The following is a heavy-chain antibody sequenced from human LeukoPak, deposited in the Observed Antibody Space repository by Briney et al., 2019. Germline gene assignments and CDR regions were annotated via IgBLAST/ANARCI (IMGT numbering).Heavy chain of an antibody. Sequence: ASVKVSCKASGGTFSSYAISWVRQAPGQGLEWMGRIIPILGIANYAQKFQGRVTMTRDTSTTTVYMELSSLRSEDTAVYYCARVPIAARKTWFDYWGQGTLVTVSS. CDR2: IIPILGIA. CDR1: GGTFSSYA. V-gene: IGHV1-69*04. D-gene: IGHD6-6*01. J-gene: IGHJ4*02. CDR3: ARVPIAARKTWFDY.